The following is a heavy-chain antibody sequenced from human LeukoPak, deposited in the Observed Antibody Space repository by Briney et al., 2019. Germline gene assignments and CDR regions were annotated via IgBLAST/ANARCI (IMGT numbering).Heavy chain of an antibody. CDR3: ARGRIKQWLVGGYYFDC. CDR1: GYTFTSYD. D-gene: IGHD6-19*01. Sequence: ASVKVSCKASGYTFTSYDINWVRQATGQGLEWMGWLNPNSGNTGYAQKFQGRVTMTRNTSISTAYMELSSLRSEDTAVYYCARGRIKQWLVGGYYFDCWGQGTLVTVSS. J-gene: IGHJ4*02. CDR2: LNPNSGNT. V-gene: IGHV1-8*01.